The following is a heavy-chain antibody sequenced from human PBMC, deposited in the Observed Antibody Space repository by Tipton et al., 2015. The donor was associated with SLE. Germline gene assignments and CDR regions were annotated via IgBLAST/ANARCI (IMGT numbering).Heavy chain of an antibody. Sequence: TLSLTCTVSGGSISSSPYYWSWIRQPPGKGLEWIGYIYYSGGTNYNPSVKSRVTISVDTSKNQFSLKLTSVTAADTAVYYCARTTTAISPFDYWGQGTLVSVSS. J-gene: IGHJ4*02. D-gene: IGHD2-21*02. CDR2: IYYSGGT. CDR3: ARTTTAISPFDY. CDR1: GGSISSSPYY. V-gene: IGHV4-61*05.